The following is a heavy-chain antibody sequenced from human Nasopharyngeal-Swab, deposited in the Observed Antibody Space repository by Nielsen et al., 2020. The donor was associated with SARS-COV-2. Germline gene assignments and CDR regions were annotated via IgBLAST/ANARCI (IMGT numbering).Heavy chain of an antibody. D-gene: IGHD1-26*01. Sequence: WIRQRPGKGLEWIGSIYYSGSTYYNPSLKSRATISVDTSKNQFSLKMCSVTAADTAVYYCASQGSGSYYLLYYYYGMDVWGQGTTVTVSS. CDR3: ASQGSGSYYLLYYYYGMDV. CDR2: IYYSGST. V-gene: IGHV4-39*01. J-gene: IGHJ6*02.